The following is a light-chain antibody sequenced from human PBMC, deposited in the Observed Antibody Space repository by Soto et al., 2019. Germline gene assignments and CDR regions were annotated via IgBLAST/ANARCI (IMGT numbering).Light chain of an antibody. V-gene: IGKV1-8*01. CDR2: AAA. J-gene: IGKJ2*01. CDR3: HKNFSYPSP. Sequence: AIRMTQSPSSFSASTGDRVTITCRASQDISSYLAWYQQKVGKAPKLLIYAAATLQRGAPSRFSGSGSGTDFTLPISRLQSKDFATNSFHKNFSYPSPFGKGTKLE. CDR1: QDISSY.